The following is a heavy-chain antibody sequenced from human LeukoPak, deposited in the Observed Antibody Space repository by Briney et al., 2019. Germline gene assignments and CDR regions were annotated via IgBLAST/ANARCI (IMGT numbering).Heavy chain of an antibody. V-gene: IGHV5-10-1*01. J-gene: IGHJ5*02. D-gene: IGHD6-13*01. CDR2: IDPSDSYT. CDR1: GYSFTSYW. Sequence: GESLRISCKGSGYSFTSYWIGWVRQTPGKGLEWMGRIDPSDSYTNYSPSFQGHVTISADKSISTAYLQWSSLKASDTAIYYCAKSIAAAPFDPWGQGTLVTVSS. CDR3: AKSIAAAPFDP.